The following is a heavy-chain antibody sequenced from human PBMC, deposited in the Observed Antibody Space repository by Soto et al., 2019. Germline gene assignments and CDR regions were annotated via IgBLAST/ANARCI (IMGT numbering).Heavy chain of an antibody. J-gene: IGHJ4*02. Sequence: QVQLVQPGAEVKKPGSSVKVSCKASGGNFRSYTISWVRQAPGQGLEWMGRIIPNLGIANYAQKFQGRVRITADKSTSTAYMEVSSLRSEDTAVYYCATAMVRGVIKRFWGQGNLVTVSS. CDR2: IIPNLGIA. CDR1: GGNFRSYT. CDR3: ATAMVRGVIKRF. D-gene: IGHD3-10*01. V-gene: IGHV1-69*02.